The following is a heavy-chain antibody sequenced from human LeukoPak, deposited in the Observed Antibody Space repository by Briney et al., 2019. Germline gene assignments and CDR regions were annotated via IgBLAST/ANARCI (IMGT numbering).Heavy chain of an antibody. CDR2: IYYSGST. Sequence: SETLSLTCTVSGGSISSGGYYWSWIRQHPGKGLEWIGYIYYSGSTYYNPSLKSRVTISVDTSKNQFSLKLSSVTAADTAVYYCARDHSSYGYFDYWGQGILVTVSS. CDR1: GGSISSGGYY. D-gene: IGHD5-18*01. CDR3: ARDHSSYGYFDY. J-gene: IGHJ4*02. V-gene: IGHV4-31*03.